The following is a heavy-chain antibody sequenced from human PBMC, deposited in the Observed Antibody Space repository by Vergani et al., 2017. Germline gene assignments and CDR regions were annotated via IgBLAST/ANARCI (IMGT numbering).Heavy chain of an antibody. J-gene: IGHJ6*02. Sequence: QVQLVQSGAEVKKPGSSVKVSCKASGVTFSSYAIRWVRQAPGQGLEWMGGIIPIFGTANYAQKFQGRVTMTADESTSTAYMELSSLRSEDTAVYYCARDPALYSSASLFYYDGMDVWGQGTTVIVSS. CDR1: GVTFSSYA. CDR3: ARDPALYSSASLFYYDGMDV. D-gene: IGHD6-6*01. V-gene: IGHV1-69*01. CDR2: IIPIFGTA.